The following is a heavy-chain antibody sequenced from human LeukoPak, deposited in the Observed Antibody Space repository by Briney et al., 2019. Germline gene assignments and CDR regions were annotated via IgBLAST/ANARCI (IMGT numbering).Heavy chain of an antibody. CDR2: ISSSSSYI. D-gene: IGHD6-13*01. CDR1: GFTFSSYS. Sequence: GGSLRLSCAASGFTFSSYSMNWVRQAPGKGLEWVSSISSSSSYIYYADSVKGRFTISRDNAKNTLYLQMNSLRAEDTAVYYCAKDLATGIESYWGQGTLVTVSS. V-gene: IGHV3-21*04. J-gene: IGHJ4*02. CDR3: AKDLATGIESY.